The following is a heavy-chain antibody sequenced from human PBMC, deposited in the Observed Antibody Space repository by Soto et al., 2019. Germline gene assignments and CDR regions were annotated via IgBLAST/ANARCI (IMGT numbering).Heavy chain of an antibody. D-gene: IGHD3-9*01. CDR2: ISGSGAST. CDR1: GFTFSSYA. J-gene: IGHJ4*02. CDR3: AHFDWFIDY. Sequence: GGSLRLSCAASGFTFSSYAMSWVRQAPGKGLEWVSAISGSGASTYYADSVRGRFTISRDNSKNTLYLQMNSLRAEDTAVYYCAHFDWFIDYWGQGTLVTVSS. V-gene: IGHV3-23*01.